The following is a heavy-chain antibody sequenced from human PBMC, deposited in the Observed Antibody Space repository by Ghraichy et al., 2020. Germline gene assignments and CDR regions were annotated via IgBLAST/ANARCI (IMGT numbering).Heavy chain of an antibody. CDR1: GFTFSSYS. J-gene: IGHJ6*02. CDR3: AREKSGGYDSSGYYYDWAYYYYGMDV. V-gene: IGHV3-48*02. Sequence: GGSLRLSCAASGFTFSSYSMNWVRQAPGKGLEWVSYISSSSSTIYYADSVKGRFTISRDNAKNSLYLQMNSLRDEDTAVYYCAREKSGGYDSSGYYYDWAYYYYGMDVWGQGTTVTVSS. CDR2: ISSSSSTI. D-gene: IGHD3-22*01.